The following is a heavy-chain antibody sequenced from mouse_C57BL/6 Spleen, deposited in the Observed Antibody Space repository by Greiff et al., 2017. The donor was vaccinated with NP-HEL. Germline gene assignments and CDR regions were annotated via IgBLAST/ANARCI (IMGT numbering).Heavy chain of an antibody. CDR1: GYTFTSYW. CDR2: IDPSDSYT. D-gene: IGHD1-1*01. Sequence: VQLKQPGAELVMPGASVKLSCKASGYTFTSYWMHWVKQRPGQGLEWIGEIDPSDSYTNYNQKFKGKSTLTVDKSSSTAYMQLSSLTSEDSAVYYCARYYGSSYEWFAYWGQGTLVTVSA. J-gene: IGHJ3*01. V-gene: IGHV1-69*01. CDR3: ARYYGSSYEWFAY.